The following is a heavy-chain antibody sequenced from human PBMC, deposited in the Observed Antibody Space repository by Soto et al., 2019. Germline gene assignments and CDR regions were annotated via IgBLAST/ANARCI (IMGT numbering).Heavy chain of an antibody. D-gene: IGHD6-13*01. J-gene: IGHJ6*02. V-gene: IGHV2-70*11. Sequence: SGPTLVNPTQTLTLTCTFSGFSLSTSGMCVSWIRQPPGKALEWLARIDWDDDKYYSTSLKTRLTISKDTSKNQVVLTMTNMDPVDTATYYCARSRRDVAAAQYYYYGMDVWGQRTTVTVSS. CDR1: GFSLSTSGMC. CDR2: IDWDDDK. CDR3: ARSRRDVAAAQYYYYGMDV.